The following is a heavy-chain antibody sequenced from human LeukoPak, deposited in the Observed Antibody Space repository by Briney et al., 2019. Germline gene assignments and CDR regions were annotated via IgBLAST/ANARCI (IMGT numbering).Heavy chain of an antibody. V-gene: IGHV4-4*07. CDR3: ARDQAVVPAATVLNWFDP. CDR1: GGSISSYY. J-gene: IGHJ5*02. Sequence: KASETLSLTCTVSGGSISSYYWSWIQQPAGKGLEWIGRIYTSGSTNYNPSLKSRVTMSVDTSKNQFSLKLSSVTAADTAVYYCARDQAVVPAATVLNWFDPWGQGTLVTVSS. D-gene: IGHD2-2*01. CDR2: IYTSGST.